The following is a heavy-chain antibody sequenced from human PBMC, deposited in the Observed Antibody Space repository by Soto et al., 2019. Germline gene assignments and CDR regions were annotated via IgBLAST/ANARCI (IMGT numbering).Heavy chain of an antibody. V-gene: IGHV4-59*01. CDR1: GGSISSSY. J-gene: IGHJ6*02. CDR2: IYYSGST. CDR3: ARERWGAACSRDYYYYGMYV. D-gene: IGHD6-13*01. Sequence: PSETVSLTRTVSGGSISSSYCSWTLQPPGKRLEWIGYIYYSGSTNYNPSLKIRVTISVDTSKNQFSLKLSSVTAADTAVYYCARERWGAACSRDYYYYGMYVRGRGTTVPVSS.